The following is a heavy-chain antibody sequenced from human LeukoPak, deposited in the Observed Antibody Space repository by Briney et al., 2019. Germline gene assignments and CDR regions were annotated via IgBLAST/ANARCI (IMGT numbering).Heavy chain of an antibody. J-gene: IGHJ4*02. Sequence: SGGPLSLSCAASGFTFRTYAMSWVRQPPGKGLEWVSALGGDGLSTYYADSVKGRFTISRDSSKNTLYLQMNSLRAEDTATYYCAREPPGYNDYWGQGTLVTVSS. CDR1: GFTFRTYA. V-gene: IGHV3-23*01. CDR2: LGGDGLST. D-gene: IGHD1-1*01. CDR3: AREPPGYNDY.